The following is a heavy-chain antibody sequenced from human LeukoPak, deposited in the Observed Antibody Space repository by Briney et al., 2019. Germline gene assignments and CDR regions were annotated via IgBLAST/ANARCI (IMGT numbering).Heavy chain of an antibody. CDR1: GYTFSNYG. CDR2: ISGYNGNT. D-gene: IGHD3-22*01. V-gene: IGHV1-18*01. CDR3: ARDMRHYRNYDSNAYYYNFQY. J-gene: IGHJ4*02. Sequence: ASVKVSCIASGYTFSNYGIIWVRQAPGQGLEWMGWISGYNGNTNYAQKLQGRVTMTTDTSTRTAYMELRSLRSDDTAVYYCARDMRHYRNYDSNAYYYNFQYWGQGTRVTVSS.